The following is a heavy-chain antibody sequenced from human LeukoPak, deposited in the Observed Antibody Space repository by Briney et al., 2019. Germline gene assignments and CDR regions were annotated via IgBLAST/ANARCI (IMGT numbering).Heavy chain of an antibody. CDR2: IYYSGST. CDR1: GGSISSYY. V-gene: IGHV4-59*01. Sequence: PSETLSLTCTVSGGSISSYYWSWIRQPPGKGLEWIGYIYYSGSTNYNPSLKSRVTISVDTSKNQFSLKLSSVTAADTAVYYCARGGYYYDSSGYYSGRYYFDYWGQGTLVTVSS. CDR3: ARGGYYYDSSGYYSGRYYFDY. J-gene: IGHJ4*02. D-gene: IGHD3-22*01.